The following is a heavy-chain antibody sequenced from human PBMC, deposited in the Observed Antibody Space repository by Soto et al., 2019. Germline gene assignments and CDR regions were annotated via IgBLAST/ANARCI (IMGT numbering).Heavy chain of an antibody. V-gene: IGHV1-18*01. CDR1: GYTFTSYG. J-gene: IGHJ4*02. CDR3: ARDSGDYDFWSGYYTGYFDY. D-gene: IGHD3-3*01. CDR2: ISAYNGNT. Sequence: GASVKVSCKASGYTFTSYGISWVRQAPGQGLEWMGWISAYNGNTNYAQELQGRVTMTTDTSTSTAYMELRSLRSDDTAVYYCARDSGDYDFWSGYYTGYFDYWGQGTLVTVSS.